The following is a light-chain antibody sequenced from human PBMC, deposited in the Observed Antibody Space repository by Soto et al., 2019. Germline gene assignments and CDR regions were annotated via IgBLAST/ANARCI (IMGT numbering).Light chain of an antibody. V-gene: IGKV1-39*01. CDR1: QRITNY. CDR2: AAS. J-gene: IGKJ1*01. CDR3: QQSYSTPWT. Sequence: DIQMTQSPSSLSASVGDRVTITCRASQRITNYVNWYQQKPGKAPKLLIYAASSLQSGVPSRFSGSGSGTDVTLTISSLQPEDSSAYYCQQSYSTPWTVGQGTKVEIK.